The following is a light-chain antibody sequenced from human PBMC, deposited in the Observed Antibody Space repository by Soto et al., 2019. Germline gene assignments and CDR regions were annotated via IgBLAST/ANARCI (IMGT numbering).Light chain of an antibody. CDR2: KAS. CDR1: QSISSW. V-gene: IGKV1-5*03. J-gene: IGKJ1*01. Sequence: DIQMSQSPSTLSASVGDRVTITCRASQSISSWLAWFQQKPGKAPKLLIYKASSLESGVPSRFSGSGSGTDFTFTISSLQPEDIATYYCQQYDRLPRTFGQGTKVDNK. CDR3: QQYDRLPRT.